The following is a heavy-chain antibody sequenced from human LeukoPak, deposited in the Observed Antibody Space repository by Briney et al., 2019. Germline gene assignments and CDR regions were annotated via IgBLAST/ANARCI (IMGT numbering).Heavy chain of an antibody. Sequence: GGSLRLSCATSGFTFSSYGIHWVRQAPGKGLEWVAAISYDGSHKYYADSVKGRFTISRDNSKNTLYMEMRSLRPEDTAVYYCAKDLGPSGLGSGWPFDYWGQGTLVTVSS. J-gene: IGHJ4*02. D-gene: IGHD6-19*01. CDR2: ISYDGSHK. V-gene: IGHV3-30*18. CDR1: GFTFSSYG. CDR3: AKDLGPSGLGSGWPFDY.